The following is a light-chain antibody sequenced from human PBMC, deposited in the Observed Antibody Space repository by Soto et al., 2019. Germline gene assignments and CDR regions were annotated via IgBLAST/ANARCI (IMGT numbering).Light chain of an antibody. CDR1: QSINSY. Sequence: DIQMTQSPSPLSASVGDRVTITCRASQSINSYLNWYQHKPGKAPTLLISGATSLHSGVPSRFSGSGYGTDFTLTISSFQPEDFATYYCQQCFSPPWTFGHETKVDFK. V-gene: IGKV1-39*01. CDR3: QQCFSPPWT. CDR2: GAT. J-gene: IGKJ1*01.